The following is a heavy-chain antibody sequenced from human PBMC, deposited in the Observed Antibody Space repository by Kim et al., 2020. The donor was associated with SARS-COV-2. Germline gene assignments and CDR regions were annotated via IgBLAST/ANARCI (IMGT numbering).Heavy chain of an antibody. CDR1: GFTFSNAW. V-gene: IGHV3-15*01. J-gene: IGHJ1*01. CDR3: TTDDYYDSSGYYVAEYFQH. Sequence: GGSLRLSCAASGFTFSNAWMSWVRQAPGKGLEWVGRIKSKTDGGTTDYAAPVKGRFTISRDDSKNTLYLQMNSLKTEDTAVYYCTTDDYYDSSGYYVAEYFQHWGQGTLVTVSS. D-gene: IGHD3-22*01. CDR2: IKSKTDGGTT.